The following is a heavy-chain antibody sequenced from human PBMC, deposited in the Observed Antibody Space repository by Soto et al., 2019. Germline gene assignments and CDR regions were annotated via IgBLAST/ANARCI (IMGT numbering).Heavy chain of an antibody. J-gene: IGHJ4*02. V-gene: IGHV4-31*03. Sequence: SETLSLTCTVSGGSINSGGYYWNWIRQHPGKGLEWIGYIYYSGSTYYNPSLKSRVTISVDTSKNQFSLKLSSVTAADTAVYYCARELRDYVWGSYSSARRHFDYWGQGTLVTVSS. CDR2: IYYSGST. D-gene: IGHD3-16*01. CDR1: GGSINSGGYY. CDR3: ARELRDYVWGSYSSARRHFDY.